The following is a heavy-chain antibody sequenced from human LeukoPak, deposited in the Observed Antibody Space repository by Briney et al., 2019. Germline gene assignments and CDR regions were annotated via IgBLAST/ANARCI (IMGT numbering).Heavy chain of an antibody. J-gene: IGHJ3*02. Sequence: ASVKVSCKASGDTFTSYGIRWVRQAPGQGLEWMGWISAYNGNTNYAQKLQGRVTMTTDTSTSTAYMELRSLRSDDTAVYYCARDRPYYYDSSGYYPLGAFDIWGQGTMVTVSS. D-gene: IGHD3-22*01. CDR1: GDTFTSYG. V-gene: IGHV1-18*01. CDR3: ARDRPYYYDSSGYYPLGAFDI. CDR2: ISAYNGNT.